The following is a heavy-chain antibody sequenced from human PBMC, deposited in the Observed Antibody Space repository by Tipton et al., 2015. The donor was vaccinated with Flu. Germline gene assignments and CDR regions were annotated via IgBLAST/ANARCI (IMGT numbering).Heavy chain of an antibody. CDR1: GDSISSDYH. J-gene: IGHJ5*02. V-gene: IGHV4-38-2*01. D-gene: IGHD4-11*01. CDR3: ARRDYSNYVSDPKSWFAP. CDR2: VSRSGST. Sequence: TLSLTCAVSGDSISSDYHWGWIRQFPGKGLEWIGTVSRSGSTVYNPSLTSRVTISIDRSKNQFPLNLKSVTAADMAVYYCARRDYSNYVSDPKSWFAPWGQGTLVAVSS.